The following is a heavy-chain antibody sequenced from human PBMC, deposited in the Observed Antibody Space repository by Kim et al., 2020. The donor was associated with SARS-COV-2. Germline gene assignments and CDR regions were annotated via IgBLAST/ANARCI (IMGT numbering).Heavy chain of an antibody. V-gene: IGHV1-18*01. CDR2: ISAYNGNT. CDR3: AARIGAPGMAAAGYPDY. Sequence: ASVKVSCKASGYTFTSYGISWVRQAPGQGLKWMGWISAYNGNTNYAQKLQGRVTMTTDTSTSTAYMELRSLRSDDTAVYYCAARIGAPGMAAAGYPDYWGQGTLVTVSS. J-gene: IGHJ4*02. CDR1: GYTFTSYG. D-gene: IGHD6-13*01.